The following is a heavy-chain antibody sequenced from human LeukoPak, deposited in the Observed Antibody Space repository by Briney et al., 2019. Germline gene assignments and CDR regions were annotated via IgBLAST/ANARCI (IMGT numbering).Heavy chain of an antibody. V-gene: IGHV3-33*01. Sequence: GGSLRLSCAASGFTFSSYGMLWVRQAPGKGLEWVAVIWYDGSNKYYADSVKGRFTISRDNSKNTLYLQMNSLRAEDTAVYYCARDMVGRYSSSSYTLDYWGQGTLVTVSS. D-gene: IGHD6-13*01. CDR1: GFTFSSYG. J-gene: IGHJ4*02. CDR2: IWYDGSNK. CDR3: ARDMVGRYSSSSYTLDY.